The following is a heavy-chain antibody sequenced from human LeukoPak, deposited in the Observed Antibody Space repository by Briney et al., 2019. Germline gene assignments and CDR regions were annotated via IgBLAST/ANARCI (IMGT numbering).Heavy chain of an antibody. CDR2: IYPADYTI. J-gene: IGHJ4*02. CDR1: GYSFNTYW. Sequence: GESLKISCKGSGYSFNTYWIGWVRQVSGRGLEWMGVIYPADYTIIYSPSFEGQVTISADKSINTAYLQWTSLKASDTAMYYCVRRIAGTLTCDDRVQGAVVTVYS. CDR3: VRRIAGTLTCDD. V-gene: IGHV5-51*01. D-gene: IGHD1-7*01.